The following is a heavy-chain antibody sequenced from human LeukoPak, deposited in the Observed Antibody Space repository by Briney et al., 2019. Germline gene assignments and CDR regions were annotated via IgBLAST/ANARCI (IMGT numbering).Heavy chain of an antibody. D-gene: IGHD5-18*01. J-gene: IGHJ4*02. Sequence: GRSLRLSCAASGFTFSSYGMHRVRQAPGKGLEWVAVIWYDGSNKYYADSVKGRFTISRDNSKNTLYLQMNSLRAEDTAVYYCARDDSNGFADYWGQGTLVTVSS. CDR2: IWYDGSNK. CDR1: GFTFSSYG. CDR3: ARDDSNGFADY. V-gene: IGHV3-33*01.